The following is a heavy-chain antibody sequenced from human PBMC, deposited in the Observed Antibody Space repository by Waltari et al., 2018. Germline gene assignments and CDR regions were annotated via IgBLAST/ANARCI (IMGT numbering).Heavy chain of an antibody. J-gene: IGHJ4*02. CDR3: ARDFYDFWSGSRLPFDY. CDR2: IYHSGST. CDR1: GYSISSGYY. V-gene: IGHV4-38-2*02. D-gene: IGHD3-3*01. Sequence: QVQLQESGPGLVKPSETLSLTCAVSGYSISSGYYWGWIRQPPGKGLEWIGSIYHSGSTYYHPSLKSGVTISVDTSKNQFSLKLSSVTAADTAVYYCARDFYDFWSGSRLPFDYWGQGTLVTVSS.